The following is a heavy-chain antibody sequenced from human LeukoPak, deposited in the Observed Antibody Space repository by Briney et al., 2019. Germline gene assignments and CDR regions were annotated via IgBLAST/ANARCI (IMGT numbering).Heavy chain of an antibody. CDR1: GGSFGGYY. D-gene: IGHD3-10*01. J-gene: IGHJ6*03. CDR2: INHSGST. V-gene: IGHV4-34*01. Sequence: PSETLSLTCAVYGGSFGGYYCSWIRHPPGKGLEWIGEINHSGSTNCTTSVKRRATISVDTSKNQSSLKQSSVSAADTAVYYCARGARSYYGSGRGWYYYYMDVWGKGTTVTVSS. CDR3: ARGARSYYGSGRGWYYYYMDV.